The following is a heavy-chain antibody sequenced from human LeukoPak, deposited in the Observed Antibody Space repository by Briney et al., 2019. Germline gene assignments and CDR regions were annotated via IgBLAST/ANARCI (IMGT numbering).Heavy chain of an antibody. Sequence: PGGSLRLSCAASGFTFRTYAMNWVRQAPGKGLEWVAVISDDGSNKYYAESVKGQFTISRDNSKNTLYLQMNSLRVEDTALYYCAKDPRITKNYYYYYMDVWGKGTTVTVSS. V-gene: IGHV3-30*04. CDR3: AKDPRITKNYYYYYMDV. J-gene: IGHJ6*03. D-gene: IGHD3-3*01. CDR1: GFTFRTYA. CDR2: ISDDGSNK.